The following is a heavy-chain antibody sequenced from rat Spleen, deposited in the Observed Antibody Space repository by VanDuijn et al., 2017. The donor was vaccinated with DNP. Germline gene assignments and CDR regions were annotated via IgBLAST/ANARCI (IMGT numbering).Heavy chain of an antibody. D-gene: IGHD5-1*01. V-gene: IGHV3-3*01. Sequence: EVQLQESGPGLVKPSQSLSLTCSVTGYSITSNYKWSWIRKFPGNKLEWMGYINNAGNTNYNPSLKSRFSITRDTSKNQFFLQVNSVGNEDTATYYCAVQLGVFDYWGQGVMVIVSS. CDR1: GYSITSNYK. CDR3: AVQLGVFDY. CDR2: INNAGNT. J-gene: IGHJ2*01.